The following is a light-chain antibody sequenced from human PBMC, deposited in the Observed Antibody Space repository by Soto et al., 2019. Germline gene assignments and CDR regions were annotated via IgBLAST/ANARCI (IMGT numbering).Light chain of an antibody. CDR1: QSVAGNF. J-gene: IGKJ3*01. V-gene: IGKV3-20*01. CDR2: AAS. CDR3: QQYGNSPLT. Sequence: EIVLTQSPGTLSLSPGERATLSCTASQSVAGNFLAWYQQRPGQAPMLLISAASSRATAIPDRFSGSGSGTEFTLTISRLEPDDSAVYFCQQYGNSPLTFGPGTKLNIK.